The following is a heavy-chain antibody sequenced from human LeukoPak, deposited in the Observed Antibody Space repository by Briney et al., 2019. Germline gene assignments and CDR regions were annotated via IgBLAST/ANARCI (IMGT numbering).Heavy chain of an antibody. V-gene: IGHV4-39*01. D-gene: IGHD6-13*01. J-gene: IGHJ5*02. Sequence: PSETLSLTCTVSGGSISSSSYYWDWIRQPPGKGLEWIGSIYYSGSTYYNPSLKSRVTISVDTSKNQFSLKLSSVTAADTAVYYCARQGIAAAGSEWFDPWGQGTLVTVSS. CDR1: GGSISSSSYY. CDR2: IYYSGST. CDR3: ARQGIAAAGSEWFDP.